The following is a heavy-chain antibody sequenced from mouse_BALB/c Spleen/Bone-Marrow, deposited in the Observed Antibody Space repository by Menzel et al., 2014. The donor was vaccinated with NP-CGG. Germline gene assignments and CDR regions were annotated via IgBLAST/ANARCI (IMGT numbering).Heavy chain of an antibody. Sequence: VQLQQSGPSLVQPSQSLSITCTVSGFSLTSYGVHWVRQSPGKGLEWLGVIWRGGSTDYNAAFMSRLSITKDNSKSQVFFKMNSLQADDTAIYYCAKNNKYGNYGGLDAMDYWGQGTPVTVSS. CDR2: IWRGGST. J-gene: IGHJ4*01. D-gene: IGHD2-10*02. CDR3: AKNNKYGNYGGLDAMDY. CDR1: GFSLTSYG. V-gene: IGHV2-5-1*01.